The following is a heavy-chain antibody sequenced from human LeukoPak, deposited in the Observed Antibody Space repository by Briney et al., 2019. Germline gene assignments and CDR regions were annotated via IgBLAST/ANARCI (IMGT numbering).Heavy chain of an antibody. CDR1: GGSISSYY. D-gene: IGHD6-6*01. V-gene: IGHV4-4*09. CDR2: IYTSGST. J-gene: IGHJ4*02. Sequence: SETLSLTCTVSGGSISSYYWSWIRQPPGKGLEWIGHIYTSGSTNYSPSLKSRVTISVDTSKNQFSLKVSSVTAADTAVYYCARTYTSSSHFDYWGQGTLVSVS. CDR3: ARTYTSSSHFDY.